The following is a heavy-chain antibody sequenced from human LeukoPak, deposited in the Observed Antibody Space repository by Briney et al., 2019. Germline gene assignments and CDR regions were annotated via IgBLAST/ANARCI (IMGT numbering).Heavy chain of an antibody. Sequence: ASVKVSCKASGYTFTSYGISWVRQAPGQGLEWMGWISAYNGNTNYAQKLQGRVTMTTDTSTSTAYMELRSLRSDDTAVYYCASSPAAGDAFDIWGQGTMVTASS. D-gene: IGHD6-13*01. J-gene: IGHJ3*02. CDR1: GYTFTSYG. CDR3: ASSPAAGDAFDI. CDR2: ISAYNGNT. V-gene: IGHV1-18*01.